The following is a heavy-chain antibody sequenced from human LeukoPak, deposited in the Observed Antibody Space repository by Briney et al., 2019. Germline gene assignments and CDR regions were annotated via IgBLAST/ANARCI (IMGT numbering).Heavy chain of an antibody. J-gene: IGHJ4*02. CDR2: ISGSGGST. CDR1: GFTFSSYA. CDR3: AKDRPDILTGSQFDY. Sequence: GASLRLSCAASGFTFSSYAMSWVRQAPGKGLEWVSAISGSGGSTYYADSVKGRFTISRDNSKNTLYLQMNSLIAEDTAVYYCAKDRPDILTGSQFDYWGQGTLVTVSS. V-gene: IGHV3-23*01. D-gene: IGHD3-9*01.